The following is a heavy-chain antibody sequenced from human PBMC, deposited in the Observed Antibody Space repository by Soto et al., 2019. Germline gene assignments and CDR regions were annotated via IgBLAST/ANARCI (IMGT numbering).Heavy chain of an antibody. J-gene: IGHJ3*02. CDR3: ARALMITFGGVIVSDAFDI. CDR1: GFTFSSYA. Sequence: GGSLRLSCAASGFTFSSYAMSWVRQAPGKGLEWVSVIYSGGSTYYADSVKGRFTISRHNSKNTLYLQMNSLRAEDTAVYYCARALMITFGGVIVSDAFDIWGQGTMVTVSS. D-gene: IGHD3-16*02. V-gene: IGHV3-53*04. CDR2: IYSGGST.